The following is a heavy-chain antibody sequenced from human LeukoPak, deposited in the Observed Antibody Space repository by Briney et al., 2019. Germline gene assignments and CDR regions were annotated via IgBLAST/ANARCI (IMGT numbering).Heavy chain of an antibody. D-gene: IGHD3-22*01. CDR1: GFTFSSYA. CDR2: ISYDGSNK. V-gene: IGHV3-30*04. CDR3: ARDLSYYYDSSGPHNWFDP. Sequence: GRSLRLSCAASGFTFSSYAMHWVRQAPGKGLEWVAVISYDGSNKYYADSAKVRFTISRDNSKNTLYLQMNSLRAEDTAVYYCARDLSYYYDSSGPHNWFDPWGQGTLVTVSS. J-gene: IGHJ5*02.